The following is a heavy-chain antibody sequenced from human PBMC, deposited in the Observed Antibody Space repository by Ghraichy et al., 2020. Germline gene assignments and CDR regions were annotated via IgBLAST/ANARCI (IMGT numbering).Heavy chain of an antibody. CDR2: IFYRGST. V-gene: IGHV4-39*01. D-gene: IGHD6-19*01. Sequence: SETLSLTCTVSGGSISTSSYYWGWIRQPPGKGLEWIGSIFYRGSTYYNLSLKSRVTISVDTSKNQFSLRLTSVSAADTAIYYCARHVYASGWYVDYWGQGTLVTVSS. J-gene: IGHJ4*02. CDR3: ARHVYASGWYVDY. CDR1: GGSISTSSYY.